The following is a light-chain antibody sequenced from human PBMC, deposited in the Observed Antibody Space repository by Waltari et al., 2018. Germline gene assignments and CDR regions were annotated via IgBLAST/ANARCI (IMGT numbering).Light chain of an antibody. V-gene: IGKV3-11*01. J-gene: IGKJ4*01. CDR1: QSVSSY. CDR3: QQRANWPLT. CDR2: DAS. Sequence: EIVLTQSPATLSLSPGERDTLPCRASQSVSSYLGWYQQKPGQAPRLLIYDASNRATGIPARFSGSGSGTDFTLTISSLEFEDFAVYYCQQRANWPLTFGGGTKVEIK.